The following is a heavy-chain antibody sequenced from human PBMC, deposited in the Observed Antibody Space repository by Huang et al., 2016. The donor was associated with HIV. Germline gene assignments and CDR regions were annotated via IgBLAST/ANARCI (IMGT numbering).Heavy chain of an antibody. D-gene: IGHD3-22*01. CDR3: AKDLVTYDSSGSV. V-gene: IGHV3-23*01. CDR2: VSNSASSR. CDR1: GFSFSSSA. Sequence: EVHLLESGGGLVQPGGSLRLSCAASGFSFSSSAMSWVRTAPGRGLEWVSTVSNSASSRHYSDSVRGRFTISRDNSKDTLYLQMNSLRAEDTALYYCAKDLVTYDSSGSVWGQGTLVTVSS. J-gene: IGHJ4*02.